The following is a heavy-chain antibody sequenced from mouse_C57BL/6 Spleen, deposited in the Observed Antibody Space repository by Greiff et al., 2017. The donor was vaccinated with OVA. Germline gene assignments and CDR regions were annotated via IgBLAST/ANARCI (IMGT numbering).Heavy chain of an antibody. Sequence: DVKLVESGGGLVKPGGSLKLSCAASGFTFSDYGMHWVRQAPEKGLEWVAYISSGSSTIYYADTVKGRFTISRDNAKNTLFLQMTSLRSEDTARYYCARKGSNHEGCAYWGQGTLVTVSA. CDR1: GFTFSDYG. J-gene: IGHJ3*01. V-gene: IGHV5-17*01. D-gene: IGHD2-5*01. CDR3: ARKGSNHEGCAY. CDR2: ISSGSSTI.